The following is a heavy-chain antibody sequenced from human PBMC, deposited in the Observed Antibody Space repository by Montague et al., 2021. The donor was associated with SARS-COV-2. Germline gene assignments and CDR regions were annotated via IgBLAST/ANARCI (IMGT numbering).Heavy chain of an antibody. J-gene: IGHJ3*02. CDR3: VRDHPYGGPRGAYDI. D-gene: IGHD4-23*01. Sequence: TLSLTCTVSGGSITGYYWSWLRRSPGKGLEWIAYIYDGGAVNYNPSLGSRVTISTDTSKNQLSLKVNSVTAADTAVYYCVRDHPYGGPRGAYDIWGQGTVVTVSS. CDR1: GGSITGYY. V-gene: IGHV4-59*01. CDR2: IYDGGAV.